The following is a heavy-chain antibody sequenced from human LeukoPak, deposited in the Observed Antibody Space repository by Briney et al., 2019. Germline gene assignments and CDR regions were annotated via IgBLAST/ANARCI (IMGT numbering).Heavy chain of an antibody. CDR1: GGTFSSYA. Sequence: GASVKVSCKASGGTFSSYAINWVRQATGQGLEWMGWMNPNSGNTGYAQKFQGRVAMTRNTSISTAYMELSSLRSEDTAVYYCASNVDIVATTGFNWYFDLWGRGTLVTVSS. V-gene: IGHV1-8*02. J-gene: IGHJ2*01. CDR2: MNPNSGNT. D-gene: IGHD5-12*01. CDR3: ASNVDIVATTGFNWYFDL.